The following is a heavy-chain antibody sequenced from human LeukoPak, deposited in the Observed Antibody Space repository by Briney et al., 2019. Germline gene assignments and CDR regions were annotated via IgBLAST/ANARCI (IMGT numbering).Heavy chain of an antibody. CDR3: AKDTYGNYYYAMDV. CDR2: ISWNGGNI. J-gene: IGHJ6*02. Sequence: PGGSPRLSCAASGFTFDDYAMHWVRQAPGKGLEWVSSISWNGGNIDYADSVKGRFTISRDNAKNSLHLQMNSLRAEDTALYYCAKDTYGNYYYAMDVWGQGTKVTVSS. V-gene: IGHV3-9*01. CDR1: GFTFDDYA. D-gene: IGHD4-17*01.